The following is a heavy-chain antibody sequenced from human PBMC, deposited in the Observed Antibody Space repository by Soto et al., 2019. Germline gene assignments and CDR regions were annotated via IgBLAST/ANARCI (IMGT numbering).Heavy chain of an antibody. V-gene: IGHV4-39*01. CDR1: GGSISSSSYY. CDR2: IYYSGST. D-gene: IGHD2-15*01. CDR3: ARVVVVVAATCFDY. Sequence: SESLSLTFTVSGGSISSSSYYWRWIRHPPGKGLEWIGSIYYSGSTYYNPSLKSRVTISVDTSKNQFSLKLSSVTAADTAVYYWARVVVVVAATCFDYWGQGTLVNVS. J-gene: IGHJ4*02.